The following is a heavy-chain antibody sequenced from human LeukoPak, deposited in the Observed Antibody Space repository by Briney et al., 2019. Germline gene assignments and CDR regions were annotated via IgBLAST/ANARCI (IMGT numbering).Heavy chain of an antibody. Sequence: GGSLRLSCAASGFTFSSYSMNWVRQAPGKGLEWVSSISSSSSYIYYADSVKGRFTISRDNAKNSLYLQMNSLRAEDTALYYCARGQMGAFDYWGQGTLVTVSS. V-gene: IGHV3-21*04. CDR3: ARGQMGAFDY. D-gene: IGHD3-16*01. CDR2: ISSSSSYI. J-gene: IGHJ4*02. CDR1: GFTFSSYS.